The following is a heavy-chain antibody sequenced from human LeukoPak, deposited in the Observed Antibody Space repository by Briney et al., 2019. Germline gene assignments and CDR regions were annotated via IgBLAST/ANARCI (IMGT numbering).Heavy chain of an antibody. CDR2: INPSGGST. D-gene: IGHD5-18*01. CDR3: ARDPYAVDTAMTYYFDY. V-gene: IGHV1-46*01. CDR1: GYTFTSYY. J-gene: IGHJ4*02. Sequence: ASVKVSCKASGYTFTSYYMHWVRQAPGQGLEWMGIINPSGGSTSYAQKFQGRVTMTRDTSTSTVYMELSSLRSEDTAVYYCARDPYAVDTAMTYYFDYWGQGTLVTVSS.